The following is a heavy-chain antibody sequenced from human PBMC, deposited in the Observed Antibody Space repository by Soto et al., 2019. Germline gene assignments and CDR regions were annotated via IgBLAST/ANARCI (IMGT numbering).Heavy chain of an antibody. CDR3: ARGGALRYFDWAHYYFDY. J-gene: IGHJ4*02. CDR2: IYYSGST. CDR1: GGSISSYY. V-gene: IGHV4-59*01. D-gene: IGHD3-9*01. Sequence: SETLSLTCTVSGGSISSYYWSWIRRPPGKGLEWIGYIYYSGSTNYNPSLKSRVTISVDTSKNQFSLKLSSVTAADTAVYYCARGGALRYFDWAHYYFDYWGQGTLVTVSS.